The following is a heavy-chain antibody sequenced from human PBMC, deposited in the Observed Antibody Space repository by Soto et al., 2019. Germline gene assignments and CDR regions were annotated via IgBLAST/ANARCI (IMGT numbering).Heavy chain of an antibody. CDR2: INPNSGGT. CDR1: GYTFTGYY. Sequence: ASVKVSCKASGYTFTGYYMHWVRQAPGQGLEWMGWINPNSGGTNYAQKFQGWVTMTRDTSISTAYMELSRLRSDDTAVYYCARDGRIAVAGTGWFDPWGQGTLVTVSS. CDR3: ARDGRIAVAGTGWFDP. D-gene: IGHD6-19*01. V-gene: IGHV1-2*04. J-gene: IGHJ5*02.